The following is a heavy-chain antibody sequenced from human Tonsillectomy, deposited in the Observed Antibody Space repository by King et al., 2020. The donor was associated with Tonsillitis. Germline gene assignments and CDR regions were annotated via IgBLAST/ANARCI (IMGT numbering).Heavy chain of an antibody. V-gene: IGHV2-70*11. CDR2: IDWDDDE. D-gene: IGHD3-10*01. J-gene: IGHJ4*02. CDR1: GFSLSTRGMC. CDR3: ARIRYGSGSYYPDY. Sequence: TLKESGPALVKPPQTLTLTCTFSGFSLSTRGMCVSWIRQPPGKALEWLARIDWDDDEYYSTSLKTRLTIPKDTSKNQVVLTMTNMDPVDTATYYCARIRYGSGSYYPDYWGQGTLVTVSS.